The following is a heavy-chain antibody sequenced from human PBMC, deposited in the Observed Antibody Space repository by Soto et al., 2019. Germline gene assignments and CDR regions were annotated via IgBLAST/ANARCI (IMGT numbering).Heavy chain of an antibody. CDR2: ISYDGSNK. CDR1: GFTFSSYA. J-gene: IGHJ6*02. CDR3: ARDRVRYNWNDLPYYYYGMDV. D-gene: IGHD1-1*01. Sequence: QVQLVESGGGVVQPGRSLRLSCAASGFTFSSYAMHWVRQAPGKGLEWVAVISYDGSNKYYADSVKGRFTISRDNSKNTLYLQMNSLRAEDTAVYYCARDRVRYNWNDLPYYYYGMDVWGQGTTVTVSS. V-gene: IGHV3-30-3*01.